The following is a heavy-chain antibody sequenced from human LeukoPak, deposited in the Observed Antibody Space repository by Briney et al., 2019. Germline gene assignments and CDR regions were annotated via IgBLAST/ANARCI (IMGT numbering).Heavy chain of an antibody. J-gene: IGHJ4*02. D-gene: IGHD5-12*01. CDR2: ISAYNGNT. V-gene: IGHV1-18*01. CDR3: AREKYSGYDFGY. Sequence: ASVKVSCKASGYTFTGYGISWVRQAPGQGLEWMGWISAYNGNTNYAQKLQGRVTMTTDTSTSTAYMELRSLRSDDTAVYYCAREKYSGYDFGYWGQGTLVTVSS. CDR1: GYTFTGYG.